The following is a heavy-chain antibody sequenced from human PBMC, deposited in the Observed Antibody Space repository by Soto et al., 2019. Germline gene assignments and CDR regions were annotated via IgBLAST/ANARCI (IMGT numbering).Heavy chain of an antibody. CDR2: IYYSGST. V-gene: IGHV4-59*08. Sequence: SETLSLTCTVSGGSISSYYWSWIRQPPGKGLEWIGYIYYSGSTNYNPSLKSRVTISVDTSKNQFSLKLSSVTAADTAVYYCARQYSSGWFPGVWGRGTTVTVSS. J-gene: IGHJ6*04. D-gene: IGHD6-19*01. CDR1: GGSISSYY. CDR3: ARQYSSGWFPGV.